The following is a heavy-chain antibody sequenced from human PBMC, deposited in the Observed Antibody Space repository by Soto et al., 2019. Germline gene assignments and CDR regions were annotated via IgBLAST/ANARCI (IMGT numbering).Heavy chain of an antibody. V-gene: IGHV6-1*01. D-gene: IGHD6-6*01. J-gene: IGHJ5*02. CDR1: GDSVSSNSAA. CDR3: ARTLSSSAENWFDP. CDR2: TYYRSKWYN. Sequence: SQILSLTCAISGDSVSSNSAAWNWIRQSPSRGLEWLGRTYYRSKWYNDYAVSVKSRITINPDTSKNQFSLQLNSVTPEDTAVYFCARTLSSSAENWFDPWGQGTLVTVSS.